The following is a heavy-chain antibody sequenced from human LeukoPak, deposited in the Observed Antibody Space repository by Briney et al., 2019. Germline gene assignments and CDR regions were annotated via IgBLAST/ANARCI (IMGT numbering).Heavy chain of an antibody. CDR1: GFTFGDYA. J-gene: IGHJ4*02. V-gene: IGHV3-49*03. CDR3: TSYCSGGSCYRRVFDY. D-gene: IGHD2-15*01. CDR2: IRSKAYGGTT. Sequence: GGSLRLSCTASGFTFGDYAMSWFRQAPGKGREWVGFIRSKAYGGTTEYAASVKGRFTISRDDSKSIAYLQMNSLKTEDTAVYYCTSYCSGGSCYRRVFDYWGQGTLVTVSS.